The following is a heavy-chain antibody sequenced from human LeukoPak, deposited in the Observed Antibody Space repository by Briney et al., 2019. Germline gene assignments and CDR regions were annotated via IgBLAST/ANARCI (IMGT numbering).Heavy chain of an antibody. V-gene: IGHV1-69*01. D-gene: IGHD3-10*01. J-gene: IGHJ3*01. Sequence: ASVKVSCKASGGTFSSYAISWVRQAPGQGLEWMGGIIPIFGTANYAQKFQGRVTITAGESTSTAYMELSSLRSEDTAVYYCARVGGSSLITWGQGTMVTVSS. CDR2: IIPIFGTA. CDR3: ARVGGSSLIT. CDR1: GGTFSSYA.